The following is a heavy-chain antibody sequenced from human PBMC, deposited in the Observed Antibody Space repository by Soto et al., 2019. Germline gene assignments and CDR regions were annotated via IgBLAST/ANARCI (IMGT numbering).Heavy chain of an antibody. CDR1: GFTFSSYG. CDR2: IWYDGSNK. V-gene: IGHV3-33*01. Sequence: GGSLRLSCAASGFTFSSYGMHWVRQAPGKGLEWVAVIWYDGSNKYYADSVKGRFTISRDNSKNTLYLQMNSLRAEDTAVYYCACFAGYDRLAFAIWGQGTMVTVSS. CDR3: ACFAGYDRLAFAI. D-gene: IGHD5-12*01. J-gene: IGHJ3*02.